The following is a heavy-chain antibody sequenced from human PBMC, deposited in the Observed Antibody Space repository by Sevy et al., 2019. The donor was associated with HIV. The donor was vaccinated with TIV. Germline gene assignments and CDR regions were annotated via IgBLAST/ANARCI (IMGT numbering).Heavy chain of an antibody. V-gene: IGHV3-11*06. CDR1: RFTFGDYY. Sequence: GGSLRLSCTASRFTFGDYYMSWIRQAPGKGLEWVSYISSGTTYTNYAASVKGRFTISRDNATNSLYLQMNSLKTEDTAVYYCARDRRNYGGQYFDYWGQGTLVTVSS. CDR2: ISSGTTYT. D-gene: IGHD4-17*01. CDR3: ARDRRNYGGQYFDY. J-gene: IGHJ4*02.